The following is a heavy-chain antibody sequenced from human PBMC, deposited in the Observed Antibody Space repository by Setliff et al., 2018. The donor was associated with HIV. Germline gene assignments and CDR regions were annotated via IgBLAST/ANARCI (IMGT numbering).Heavy chain of an antibody. Sequence: ASVKVSCKASGGTFTSYYMHWVRQAPGQGLEWMGIINPSGGSTIYAQKFQGRVTMTTDTSTSTAYMDLRSLRPDDTAVYFCARDPSSGIYYDSSGQYFQNWGQGTLVTVSS. D-gene: IGHD3-22*01. CDR1: GGTFTSYY. J-gene: IGHJ1*01. CDR2: INPSGGST. CDR3: ARDPSSGIYYDSSGQYFQN. V-gene: IGHV1-46*01.